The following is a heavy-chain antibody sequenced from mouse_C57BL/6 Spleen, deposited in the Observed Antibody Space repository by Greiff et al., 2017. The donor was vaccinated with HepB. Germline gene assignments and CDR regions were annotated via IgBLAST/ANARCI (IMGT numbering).Heavy chain of an antibody. CDR1: GYSITSGYY. CDR2: ISYDGSN. V-gene: IGHV3-6*01. Sequence: EVQLQESGPGLVKPSQSLSLTYSVTGYSITSGYYWNWIRQFPGNKLEWMGYISYDGSNNYNPSLKNRISITRDTSKNQFFLKLNSVTTEDTATYYCARERDWDFDYWGQGTTLTVSS. CDR3: ARERDWDFDY. D-gene: IGHD4-1*01. J-gene: IGHJ2*01.